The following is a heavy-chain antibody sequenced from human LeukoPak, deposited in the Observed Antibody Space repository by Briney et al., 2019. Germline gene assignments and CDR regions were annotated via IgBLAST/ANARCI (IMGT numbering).Heavy chain of an antibody. D-gene: IGHD3-3*01. CDR3: ARRGYYDFWSGDSAAFDI. Sequence: GGSLRLSCAASGFAFSNYAMHWVRQAPGKGLEWVALISYDRSNKYYADSVKGRFTISRDNSKNTLYLQTNSLRAEDTAVYYCARRGYYDFWSGDSAAFDIWGQGTMVTVSS. J-gene: IGHJ3*02. V-gene: IGHV3-30*04. CDR2: ISYDRSNK. CDR1: GFAFSNYA.